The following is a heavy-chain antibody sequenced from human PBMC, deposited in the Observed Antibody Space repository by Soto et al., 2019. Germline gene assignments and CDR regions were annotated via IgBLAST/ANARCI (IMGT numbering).Heavy chain of an antibody. Sequence: SETLSLTCNMSGDSYSISTYSWSWIRHPPGKALQWIGFIYQSGFTSYNPSLSRRVSISLSRSNNQCSLKLKSVTAADTAVYFCAGMPYTSGLRFDPCGTGTLVTVSS. V-gene: IGHV4-30-2*01. CDR2: IYQSGFT. CDR1: GDSYSISTYS. CDR3: AGMPYTSGLRFDP. D-gene: IGHD6-19*01. J-gene: IGHJ5*02.